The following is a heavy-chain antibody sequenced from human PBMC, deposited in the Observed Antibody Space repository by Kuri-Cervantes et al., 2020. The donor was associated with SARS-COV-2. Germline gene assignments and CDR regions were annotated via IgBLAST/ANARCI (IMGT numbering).Heavy chain of an antibody. D-gene: IGHD6-25*01. Sequence: SVNVSCKASGCTFNNYAISWVRQAPGQGLEWMGGISPVFTTPTYAQKFHGRVTLSADESTSTVYMELRILTSEDTAMYYCASSPESGPYYYDYGMDVWGQGTTVTVSS. J-gene: IGHJ6*02. CDR2: ISPVFTTP. CDR1: GCTFNNYA. CDR3: ASSPESGPYYYDYGMDV. V-gene: IGHV1-69*13.